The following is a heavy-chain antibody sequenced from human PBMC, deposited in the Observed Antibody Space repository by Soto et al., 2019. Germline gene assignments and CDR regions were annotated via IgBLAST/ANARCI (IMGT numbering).Heavy chain of an antibody. D-gene: IGHD3-22*01. V-gene: IGHV4-39*01. CDR2: IYYSGST. CDR3: AGLIKKGSGWKGPDF. J-gene: IGHJ4*02. Sequence: QLQLQESGPGLVKPSETLSLTCNVSGGSISSSSYYWGWIRQPPGKGLEWIGRIYYSGSTYYNPSLKSRGTISVDTSKNRCALKMSTVTAADTAVYYCAGLIKKGSGWKGPDFWGQGTLVTVSS. CDR1: GGSISSSSYY.